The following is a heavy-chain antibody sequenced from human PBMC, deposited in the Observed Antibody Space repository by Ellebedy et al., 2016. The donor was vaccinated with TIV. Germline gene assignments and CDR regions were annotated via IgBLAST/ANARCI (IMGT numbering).Heavy chain of an antibody. CDR1: GFTFSDYY. J-gene: IGHJ3*02. V-gene: IGHV3-11*01. CDR2: ITSSGSTI. CDR3: ARDGRGGDDAFDI. Sequence: GESLKISXAASGFTFSDYYMSWIRQAPGKGLEWVSFITSSGSTIYYADSVKGRFTISRDNAKKSLYLQMNSLRAEDTAVYYCARDGRGGDDAFDIWGQGTMVTVSS. D-gene: IGHD2-21*01.